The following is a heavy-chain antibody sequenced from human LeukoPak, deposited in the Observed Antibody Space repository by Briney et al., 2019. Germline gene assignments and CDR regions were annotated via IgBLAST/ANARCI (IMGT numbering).Heavy chain of an antibody. CDR1: GGSISSYY. Sequence: SETLSLTCTVSGGSISSYYWSWIRQPPGKGLEWIGYIYYSGSTNYNPSLKSRVTISVGTSKNQFSLKLRSVTAADTAVYYCARDGYYYDSSGYYHLDYWGQGTLVTVSS. V-gene: IGHV4-59*01. CDR3: ARDGYYYDSSGYYHLDY. CDR2: IYYSGST. J-gene: IGHJ4*02. D-gene: IGHD3-22*01.